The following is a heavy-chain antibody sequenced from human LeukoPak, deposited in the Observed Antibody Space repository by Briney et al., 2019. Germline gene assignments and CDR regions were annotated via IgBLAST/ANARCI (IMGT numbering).Heavy chain of an antibody. CDR2: MEQDGSEK. D-gene: IGHD6-19*01. CDR3: TTDFASGYTSGWYPDY. Sequence: GGSLRLSCAASGFTFSSYWMSWVRQAPGKGLEWAANMEQDGSEKYYVDSVKGRFAISRDNANSSLYLQMNSLKTEDTAVYYCTTDFASGYTSGWYPDYWGQGTLVTVSS. V-gene: IGHV3-7*03. J-gene: IGHJ4*02. CDR1: GFTFSSYW.